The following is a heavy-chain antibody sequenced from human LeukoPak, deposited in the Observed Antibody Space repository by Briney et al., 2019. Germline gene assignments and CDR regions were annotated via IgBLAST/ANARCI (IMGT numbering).Heavy chain of an antibody. J-gene: IGHJ4*02. CDR3: ARDNSVDTAMVTFDY. CDR2: ISSSSSYI. CDR1: GFTFSSYS. V-gene: IGHV3-21*01. Sequence: GGSLRLSCAASGFTFSSYSMNWVRQAPGKGLEWVSSISSSSSYIYSADSVKGRFTISRDNAKNSLYLQMNSLRAEDTAVYYCARDNSVDTAMVTFDYWGQGTLVTVSS. D-gene: IGHD5-18*01.